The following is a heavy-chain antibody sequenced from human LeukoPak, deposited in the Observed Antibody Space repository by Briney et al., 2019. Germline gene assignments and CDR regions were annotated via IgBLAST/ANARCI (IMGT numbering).Heavy chain of an antibody. CDR1: GYTFTGYY. CDR2: INPNSGGT. J-gene: IGHJ4*02. V-gene: IGHV1-2*06. CDR3: ARDLLGQLYYFDY. Sequence: ASVKVSCKASGYTFTGYYIHWVRQAPGQGLEWMGRINPNSGGTNYTQKFQGRVTMTRDTSISTAYMELSRLGSDDTAVYYCARDLLGQLYYFDYWGQGTLVTVSS. D-gene: IGHD1-1*01.